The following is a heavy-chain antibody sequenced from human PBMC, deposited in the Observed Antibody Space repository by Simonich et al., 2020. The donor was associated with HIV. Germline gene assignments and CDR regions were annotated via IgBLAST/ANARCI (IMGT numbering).Heavy chain of an antibody. V-gene: IGHV3-9*01. CDR1: GFTFDDYA. CDR2: ISGNSGSI. CDR3: AKDKGAYYGSGSPVY. D-gene: IGHD3-10*01. J-gene: IGHJ4*02. Sequence: EVQLVESGGGLVQPGRSLRLSCAASGFTFDDYAMQWVRQAPGKRLEWVSGISGNSGSIGYADSGKGRFTISRDNAKNSLYLQMNSLRAEDTALYYCAKDKGAYYGSGSPVYWGQGTLVTVSS.